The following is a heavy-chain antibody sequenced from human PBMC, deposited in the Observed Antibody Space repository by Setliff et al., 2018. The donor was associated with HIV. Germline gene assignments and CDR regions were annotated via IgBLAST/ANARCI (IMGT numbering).Heavy chain of an antibody. CDR2: IYYSGAT. J-gene: IGHJ6*03. D-gene: IGHD2-15*01. Sequence: PSETLSLTCTVSGGSISSAYYYWGWIRQPPGKGLEWIGNIYYSGATYYNPSLKSRVTLSIDTSKNQFSLNLSSVTAADTAVYYCARGGGSRAATSSYYYMDVWGKGTTVTVSS. V-gene: IGHV4-39*07. CDR3: ARGGGSRAATSSYYYMDV. CDR1: GGSISSAYYY.